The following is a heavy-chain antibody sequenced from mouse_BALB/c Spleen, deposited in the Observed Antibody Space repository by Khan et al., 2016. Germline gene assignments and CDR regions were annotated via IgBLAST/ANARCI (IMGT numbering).Heavy chain of an antibody. D-gene: IGHD2-14*01. CDR3: VREGAYFRSDGWFAY. V-gene: IGHV1-4*01. Sequence: LLESGAELARPGASVKMSCKASGYTFTSYTIHWVRQRPGQALEWIGHINPSNYYTNYNQNFKDKAALIVDKSSSTAYMQLSSLTSEDSAVYYCVREGAYFRSDGWFAYWGQGTLVTVSA. CDR1: GYTFTSYT. J-gene: IGHJ3*01. CDR2: INPSNYYT.